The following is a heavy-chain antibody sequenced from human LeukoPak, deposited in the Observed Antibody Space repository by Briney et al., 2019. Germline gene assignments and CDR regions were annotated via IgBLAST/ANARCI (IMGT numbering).Heavy chain of an antibody. J-gene: IGHJ3*02. CDR3: AKELTEGNAFDI. V-gene: IGHV3-23*01. Sequence: HPGGSLRLSCAASGFTFSSYAMSWVRQAPGKGLEGVSAISGSGGSTYYADSVKGRFTISRDNSKNTLYLQMNSLRAEDTAVYYCAKELTEGNAFDIWGQGTMVTVSS. CDR1: GFTFSSYA. CDR2: ISGSGGST. D-gene: IGHD1-14*01.